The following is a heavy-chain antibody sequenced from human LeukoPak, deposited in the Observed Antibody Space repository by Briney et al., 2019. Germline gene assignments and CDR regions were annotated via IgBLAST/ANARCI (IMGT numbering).Heavy chain of an antibody. Sequence: PSETLSLTCTVSGGSISSYYWSWIRQPPGKGLEWIGYINYSGSTNYNPYLKSQVTISVDTSKNQFSLKLSSVTAADTAVYFCARLGDYDSSGYYFDYWGQGTLVTVSS. D-gene: IGHD3-22*01. CDR1: GGSISSYY. CDR2: INYSGST. CDR3: ARLGDYDSSGYYFDY. J-gene: IGHJ4*02. V-gene: IGHV4-59*08.